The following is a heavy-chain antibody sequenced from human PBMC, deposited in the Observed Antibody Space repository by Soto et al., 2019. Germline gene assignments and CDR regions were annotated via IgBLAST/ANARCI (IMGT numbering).Heavy chain of an antibody. CDR2: IYYSGST. CDR3: ARGSGPNDAFDI. Sequence: SETLSLTCTVSGGSVSSGSYYWSWIRQPPGKRLEWIGYIYYSGSTNYNPSLKSRVTISVDTSKNQFSLKLSSVTAADTAVYYCARGSGPNDAFDIWGQGTMVTVSS. J-gene: IGHJ3*02. CDR1: GGSVSSGSYY. V-gene: IGHV4-61*01. D-gene: IGHD2-15*01.